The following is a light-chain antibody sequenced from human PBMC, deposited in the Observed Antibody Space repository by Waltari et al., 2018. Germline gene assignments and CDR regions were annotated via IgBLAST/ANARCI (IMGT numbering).Light chain of an antibody. J-gene: IGLJ2*01. Sequence: QSALTQPASVSGSPGQSITITCTGTSGDVGRYNYVSWFQQHPGKAPKLMIYDVTKRPSGILDRFSGSKSGNTASLTISGLQADDEADYYCSSYTSDTTLIFGGGTELTVL. V-gene: IGLV2-14*01. CDR1: SGDVGRYNY. CDR3: SSYTSDTTLI. CDR2: DVT.